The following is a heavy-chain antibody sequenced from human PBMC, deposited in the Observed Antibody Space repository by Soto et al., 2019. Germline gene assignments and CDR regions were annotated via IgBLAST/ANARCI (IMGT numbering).Heavy chain of an antibody. CDR2: INPSGGST. J-gene: IGHJ3*02. V-gene: IGHV1-46*01. Sequence: GASVKVSCKASGYTFTSYYMHWVRQAPGQGLEWMGIINPSGGSTSYAQKFQGRVTMTRDTSTSTVYMELSSLRSEDTAVYYCARLSIGAVGATSYAFDIWGQGTMVTVS. CDR3: ARLSIGAVGATSYAFDI. D-gene: IGHD1-26*01. CDR1: GYTFTSYY.